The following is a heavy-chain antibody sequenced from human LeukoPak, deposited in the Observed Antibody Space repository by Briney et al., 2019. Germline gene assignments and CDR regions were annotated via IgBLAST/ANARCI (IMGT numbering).Heavy chain of an antibody. D-gene: IGHD6-6*01. CDR3: ARSHSSTSWFFDS. V-gene: IGHV4-59*01. J-gene: IGHJ4*02. Sequence: SETLSLTCTVSGGSISGYSWSWIRQPPGKDLEWIGYIYYSGSTNYNPSLKSRVTISVDTSKNQFSLKLSSVTAADTALYYCARSHSSTSWFFDSWGQGTLVTVSS. CDR1: GGSISGYS. CDR2: IYYSGST.